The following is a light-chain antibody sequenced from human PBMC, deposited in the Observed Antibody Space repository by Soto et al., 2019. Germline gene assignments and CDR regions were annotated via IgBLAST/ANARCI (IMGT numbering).Light chain of an antibody. Sequence: DIVMTQSPDSLAVSLGERATINCKSSQSVFDSSNNKNHLAWYLQKPGQPPKLLIYWASTRESGVPDRFIGSGFGTDFPLPISSLQAEDVGVFSCKTFWGFPFPFRPGTKVQIK. CDR2: WAS. CDR3: KTFWGFPFP. V-gene: IGKV4-1*01. J-gene: IGKJ3*01. CDR1: QSVFDSSNNKNH.